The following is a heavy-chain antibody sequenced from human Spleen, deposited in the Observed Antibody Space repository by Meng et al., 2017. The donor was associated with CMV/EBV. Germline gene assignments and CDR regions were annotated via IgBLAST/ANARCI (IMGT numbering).Heavy chain of an antibody. V-gene: IGHV3-21*01. CDR2: ISNSGSSSYI. Sequence: GESLKISCAASGFTFSDYGMNWVRQAPGKGLEWVSSISNSGSSSYIYYADSVKGRLTISRDNAKNSLYLQMDSLRAEDTAIYYCARGNAYTSSSPQGYWGQGALVTVSS. J-gene: IGHJ4*02. CDR3: ARGNAYTSSSPQGY. D-gene: IGHD6-6*01. CDR1: GFTFSDYG.